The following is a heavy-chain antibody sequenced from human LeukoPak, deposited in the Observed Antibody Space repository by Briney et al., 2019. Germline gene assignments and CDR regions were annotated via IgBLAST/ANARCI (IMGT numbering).Heavy chain of an antibody. CDR2: IYNSESI. J-gene: IGHJ4*02. V-gene: IGHV4-59*01. D-gene: IGHD3-3*01. CDR3: ARDLREGSGYYTGSDY. Sequence: SETLSLTCTVSGASIRSYYWSWIRQPPGKGLEWIGYIYNSESINYNPSLKSRVTISIETSKNQFSLKLSSVTAADTAVYYCARDLREGSGYYTGSDYWGQGTLVTVSS. CDR1: GASIRSYY.